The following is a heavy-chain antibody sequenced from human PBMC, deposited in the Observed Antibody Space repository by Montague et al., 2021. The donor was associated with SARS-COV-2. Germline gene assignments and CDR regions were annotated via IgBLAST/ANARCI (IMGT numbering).Heavy chain of an antibody. V-gene: IGHV3-30*18. CDR2: ISYDGSIK. CDR3: AKNRDIFWFGEGRDSMDV. Sequence: SLRLSYAASGFTFNNFAMHWVRQAPGKGLEWVAVISYDGSIKYYXDSLRGRFTISRDSSQKTLYLQMNSLSGEDTAVYYCAKNRDIFWFGEGRDSMDVWGQGTTVIVSS. J-gene: IGHJ6*02. D-gene: IGHD3-10*01. CDR1: GFTFNNFA.